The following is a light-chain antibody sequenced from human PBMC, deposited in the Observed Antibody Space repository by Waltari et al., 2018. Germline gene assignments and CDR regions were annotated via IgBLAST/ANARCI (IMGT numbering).Light chain of an antibody. CDR3: QQYNSYTWT. V-gene: IGKV1-5*03. J-gene: IGKJ1*01. CDR2: KAS. CDR1: QSISSW. Sequence: DIQMTQSPSTLSASVGDRVTITCRASQSISSWLAWYQQKPGKAPKRLIYKASSLESGVPSRFSGSGSGTDFTLTISSLQPDDFATYYCQQYNSYTWTFGQGTKVEIK.